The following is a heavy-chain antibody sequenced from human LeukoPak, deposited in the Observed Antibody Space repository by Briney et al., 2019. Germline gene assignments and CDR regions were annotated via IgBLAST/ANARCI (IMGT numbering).Heavy chain of an antibody. V-gene: IGHV1-24*01. CDR3: ATSYYYDSSDYYRIDY. J-gene: IGHJ4*02. CDR2: FDPEDGET. Sequence: ASVKVSCKVSGYTLTGLSMNWVRQATGKGLEWVVGFDPEDGETIYAQKFQGRVTMIEDTSTDTAYMELSSLRSEDTAVYYCATSYYYDSSDYYRIDYWGQGTLVTVSS. D-gene: IGHD3-22*01. CDR1: GYTLTGLS.